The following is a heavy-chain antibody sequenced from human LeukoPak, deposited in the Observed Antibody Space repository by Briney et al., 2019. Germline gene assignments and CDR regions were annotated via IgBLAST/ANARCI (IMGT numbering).Heavy chain of an antibody. CDR2: IRGDGSTI. Sequence: GGSLRLSCAASGFTLSSFEMNWVRQAPGKGLGWISYIRGDGSTIYNADSVKGRFTISRENAKNSLFLQMNTLRAEDTAVYYCARGGRGYYGSGSPRNFDYWGQGTLVTVSS. CDR3: ARGGRGYYGSGSPRNFDY. CDR1: GFTLSSFE. V-gene: IGHV3-48*03. J-gene: IGHJ4*02. D-gene: IGHD3-10*01.